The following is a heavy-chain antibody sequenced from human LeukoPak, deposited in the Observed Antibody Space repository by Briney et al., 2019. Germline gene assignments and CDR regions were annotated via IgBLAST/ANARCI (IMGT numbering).Heavy chain of an antibody. CDR1: GGSISSGNYW. CDR2: IYYSGST. V-gene: IGHV4-31*03. Sequence: SQTLSLTCTVSGGSISSGNYWWSWIRQHPGKGLEWIGYIYYSGSTLYNPSLQSRASISVDTSKNQFSLRLNSVTAADTAVYYCAISDGYCSSTTCYNPFDYWGQGTLVTVSS. CDR3: AISDGYCSSTTCYNPFDY. J-gene: IGHJ4*02. D-gene: IGHD2-2*02.